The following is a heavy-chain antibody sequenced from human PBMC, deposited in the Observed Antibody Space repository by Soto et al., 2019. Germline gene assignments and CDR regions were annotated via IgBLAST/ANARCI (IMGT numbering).Heavy chain of an antibody. CDR1: GFTFSSYA. Sequence: EVQLLESGGGLVQPGGSLRLSCAASGFTFSSYAMSWVRQAPGKGLEWVSAISGSGGSTYYADSVKGRFTISRDNPKKSLYLPMNARRPEDTGVYYCAKARGIQLWLTDAYYSGYWGPGTLVTVSS. CDR2: ISGSGGST. V-gene: IGHV3-23*01. CDR3: AKARGIQLWLTDAYYSGY. D-gene: IGHD5-18*01. J-gene: IGHJ4*02.